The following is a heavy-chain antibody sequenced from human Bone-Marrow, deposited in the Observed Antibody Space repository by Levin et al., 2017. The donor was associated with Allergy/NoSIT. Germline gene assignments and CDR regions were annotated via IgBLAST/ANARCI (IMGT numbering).Heavy chain of an antibody. J-gene: IGHJ4*02. V-gene: IGHV3-7*03. Sequence: ASVKVSCATSGFTFNNYWMSWVRQAPGKGLEWVANIKQDGSEKYYVDSVKGRFTISRDNAKNSLSLQMNSLRAEDTAVYYCARGGTRGYYFDYWGLGTLLTVSS. CDR2: IKQDGSEK. CDR3: ARGGTRGYYFDY. D-gene: IGHD1-1*01. CDR1: GFTFNNYW.